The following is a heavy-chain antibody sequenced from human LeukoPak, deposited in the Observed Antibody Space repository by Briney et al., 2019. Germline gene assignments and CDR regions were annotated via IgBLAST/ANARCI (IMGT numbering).Heavy chain of an antibody. CDR2: IRSKAYGGTT. CDR3: TRTVPYVWGRYRHINAFCI. CDR1: AFTFANPG. D-gene: IGHD3-16*02. J-gene: IGHJ3*02. V-gene: IGHV3-49*04. Sequence: GRSLTLARPVYAFTFANPGIGWVRQAPGKGLEWVGFIRSKAYGGTTEYAASVKGRFTISRDDSKSIAYLQMNSLKTEDTAVYYCTRTVPYVWGRYRHINAFCIWGQGTMVTVSS.